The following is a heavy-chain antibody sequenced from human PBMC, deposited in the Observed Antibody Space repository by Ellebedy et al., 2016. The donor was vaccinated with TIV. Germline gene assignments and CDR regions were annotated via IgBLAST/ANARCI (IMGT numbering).Heavy chain of an antibody. J-gene: IGHJ3*02. Sequence: MPSETLSLTCTVSDYSISSGYYWGWIRQPPGKGLEWIWSMYHGGSTYYNPSLMSRVTMSIDTSKNQFSLKLSSVTAADTAVYYCAREQWEQGQHGDAFDIWGQGTMVTVSS. CDR2: MYHGGST. CDR1: DYSISSGYY. D-gene: IGHD1-26*01. CDR3: AREQWEQGQHGDAFDI. V-gene: IGHV4-38-2*02.